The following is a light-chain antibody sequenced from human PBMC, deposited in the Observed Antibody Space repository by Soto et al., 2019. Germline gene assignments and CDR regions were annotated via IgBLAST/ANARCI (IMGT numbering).Light chain of an antibody. CDR3: QQYGISLLT. Sequence: EIVLTQSPGTLSLSPGERATVSCRASQSVSSSYLAWYQQKPGQAPRLLIYGASSRATGIPDRFSGSGSGTDFTLTISRLEPEDFAVYYCQQYGISLLTFGGGTKVEIK. V-gene: IGKV3-20*01. CDR2: GAS. J-gene: IGKJ4*01. CDR1: QSVSSSY.